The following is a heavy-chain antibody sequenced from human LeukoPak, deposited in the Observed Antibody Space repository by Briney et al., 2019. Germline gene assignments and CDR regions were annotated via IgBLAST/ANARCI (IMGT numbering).Heavy chain of an antibody. J-gene: IGHJ5*02. CDR3: ATPSRYSYGYGWFDP. D-gene: IGHD5-18*01. CDR1: GYTFTSYG. Sequence: VASVKVSCKASGYTFTSYGMSWVRQAPGQGLEWMGLINPNSGGTNYAQKFQGRVTMTRDTSISTAYMELSRLRSDDTAVYYCATPSRYSYGYGWFDPWGQGTLVTVSS. CDR2: INPNSGGT. V-gene: IGHV1-2*02.